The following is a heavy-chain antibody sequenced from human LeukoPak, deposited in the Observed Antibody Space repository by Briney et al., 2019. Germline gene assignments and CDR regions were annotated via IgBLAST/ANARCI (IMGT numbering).Heavy chain of an antibody. V-gene: IGHV3-30-3*01. CDR3: ASSQLDFLICSSTSCPPREAFDI. Sequence: HPGGSLRLSCAVSGFTFTTYALTWVRQAPGKGLEWVAVISYDGSDKYYADSVKGRFTISRDNSKNTLYLQMNSLRAEDTAVYYCASSQLDFLICSSTSCPPREAFDIWGQGTMVTVSS. D-gene: IGHD2-2*01. CDR1: GFTFTTYA. J-gene: IGHJ3*02. CDR2: ISYDGSDK.